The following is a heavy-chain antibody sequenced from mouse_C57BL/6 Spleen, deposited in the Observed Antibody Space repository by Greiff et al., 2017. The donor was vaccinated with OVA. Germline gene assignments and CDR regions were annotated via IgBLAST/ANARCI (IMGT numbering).Heavy chain of an antibody. Sequence: EVKLVESGGGLVQPGGSLSLSCAASGFTFNDYYMSWVRQPPGKALEWLGFIRNKANGYTTDYSASVKGRFTISRDNYQTSLYLQMNALRAEDSATYYGERCNENGNCCWYFDVWGKGTTVTVSS. J-gene: IGHJ1*03. D-gene: IGHD2-1*01. CDR2: IRNKANGYTT. CDR1: GFTFNDYY. CDR3: ERCNENGNCCWYFDV. V-gene: IGHV7-3*01.